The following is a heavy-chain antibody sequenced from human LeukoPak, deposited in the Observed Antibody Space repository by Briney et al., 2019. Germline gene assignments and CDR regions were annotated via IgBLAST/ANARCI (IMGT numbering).Heavy chain of an antibody. D-gene: IGHD5-12*01. CDR3: ARETDSGYVGDVDY. CDR2: MNPNSGNT. Sequence: ASVKVSCKASGYTFTSYDINWVRQATGQGLEWMGWMNPNSGNTGYAQKFQGRVTMTRNTSISTAYMELSSLRSEDTAVYYCARETDSGYVGDVDYWGQGTLVTVSS. J-gene: IGHJ4*02. V-gene: IGHV1-8*01. CDR1: GYTFTSYD.